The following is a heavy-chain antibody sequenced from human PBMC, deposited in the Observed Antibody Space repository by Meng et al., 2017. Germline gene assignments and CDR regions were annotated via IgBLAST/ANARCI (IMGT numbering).Heavy chain of an antibody. D-gene: IGHD4-17*01. V-gene: IGHV3-20*04. CDR2: INWNGGST. CDR1: GFTFSDYY. CDR3: ARDRDYGDYWDWFDP. Sequence: VELVESGGGLVKPGGSLRLSCAASGFTFSDYYMSWIRQAPGKGLEWVSGINWNGGSTGYADSVKGRFTISRDNAKNSLYLQMNSLRAEDTALYYCARDRDYGDYWDWFDPWGQGTLVTVSS. J-gene: IGHJ5*02.